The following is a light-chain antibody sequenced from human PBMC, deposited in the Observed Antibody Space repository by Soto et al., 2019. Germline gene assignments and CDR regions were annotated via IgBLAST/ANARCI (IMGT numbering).Light chain of an antibody. CDR1: SSNVGSNF. CDR2: RND. CDR3: AAWDDTLATLV. V-gene: IGLV1-47*01. Sequence: QPVLTQPPSASGTPGQRVTMSCSGRSSNVGSNFVYWYQQLPETAPRLLIYRNDQRPSGVPDGFSASKSATSASLAITGLRSEDEAEYFCAAWDDTLATLVFGAGTKLTVL. J-gene: IGLJ2*01.